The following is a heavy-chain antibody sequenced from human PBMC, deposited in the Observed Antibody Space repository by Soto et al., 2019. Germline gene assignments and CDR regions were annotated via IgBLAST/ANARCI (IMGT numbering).Heavy chain of an antibody. CDR2: IWYDGSVK. Sequence: ESGGGVVQPGSSLRLSCATSGFTFSHHAMHWVRQAPGKGLQWVAQIWYDGSVKNYADSMKGRFTISRDSPKNTLFLQMNSLRVEDTAVYYCARDGQQLAPYAFDIWGQGTLVIVSS. D-gene: IGHD6-13*01. CDR3: ARDGQQLAPYAFDI. CDR1: GFTFSHHA. V-gene: IGHV3-33*01. J-gene: IGHJ3*02.